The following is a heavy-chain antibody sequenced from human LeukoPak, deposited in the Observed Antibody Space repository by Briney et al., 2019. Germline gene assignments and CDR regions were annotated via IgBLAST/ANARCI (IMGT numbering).Heavy chain of an antibody. J-gene: IGHJ4*02. CDR1: GFTISSYS. D-gene: IGHD5-12*01. V-gene: IGHV3-21*01. CDR3: ARDYSGYEPYYFDY. CDR2: ISSSSSYI. Sequence: GGSLRLSCAASGFTISSYSMNWVRQAPGKGLEWVSSISSSSSYIYYADSVKGRFTISRDNAKNSLYLQMNSLRAEDTAVYYCARDYSGYEPYYFDYWGQGTLVTVSS.